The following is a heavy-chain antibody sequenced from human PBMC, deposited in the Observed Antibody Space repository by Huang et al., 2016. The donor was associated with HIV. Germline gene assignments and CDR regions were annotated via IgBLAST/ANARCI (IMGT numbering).Heavy chain of an antibody. J-gene: IGHJ6*03. CDR1: GYTFSRFG. D-gene: IGHD5-18*01. Sequence: QVQLVQSGAEVKKPGASVQVSCKASGYTFSRFGISWVRQAPGQGFEWVGWISVYNGNTKFAQKVQGRLTMTTDTSTSTAYMELRSLRSDDTAVYYCARGGGIQLWLLGYYYMDVWGNGTTVTVSS. CDR3: ARGGGIQLWLLGYYYMDV. CDR2: ISVYNGNT. V-gene: IGHV1-18*01.